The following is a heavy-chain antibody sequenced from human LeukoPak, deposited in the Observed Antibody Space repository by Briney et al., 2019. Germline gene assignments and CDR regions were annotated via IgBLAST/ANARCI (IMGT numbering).Heavy chain of an antibody. CDR2: ISGLGDST. D-gene: IGHD5-12*01. V-gene: IGHV3-23*01. CDR3: AKGPAKYSGYPYFEY. CDR1: GFSFSSFA. J-gene: IGHJ4*02. Sequence: PGRSLRLSCAASGFSFSSFAMSWVRQAPGKGLEWVSVISGLGDSTNYAESVKGRFTISRDNSKNTVYLLMNSLRGEDPAVYYCAKGPAKYSGYPYFEYWGQGTQASVSS.